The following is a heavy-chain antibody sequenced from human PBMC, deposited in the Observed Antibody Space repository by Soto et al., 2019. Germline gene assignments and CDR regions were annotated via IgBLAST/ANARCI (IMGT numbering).Heavy chain of an antibody. V-gene: IGHV4-59*08. J-gene: IGHJ6*02. D-gene: IGHD1-1*01. CDR1: GGSVSGYY. CDR3: ARHPTIARFENGLDV. CDR2: IYYTGTT. Sequence: SETLSLTCTVSGGSVSGYYWSWIRRPPGKGLEWIGYIYYTGTTIYSPSLDRRVTLSVDTAKDQVSLKLTSVTPADTAVYYCARHPTIARFENGLDVWGQGTMVT.